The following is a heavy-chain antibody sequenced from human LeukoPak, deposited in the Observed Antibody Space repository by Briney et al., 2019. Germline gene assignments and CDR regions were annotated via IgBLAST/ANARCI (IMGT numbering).Heavy chain of an antibody. Sequence: ASVKVSCKTSGYTFTSFDINWVRQATGQGLEWLGWINTNSGKTGYPEKFQGRVTMTRDTSASTVYMELSSLRSEDTAIYYCARIRDGYNDAYDIWGQGTVVTVPS. CDR2: INTNSGKT. D-gene: IGHD5-24*01. CDR1: GYTFTSFD. V-gene: IGHV1-8*01. CDR3: ARIRDGYNDAYDI. J-gene: IGHJ3*02.